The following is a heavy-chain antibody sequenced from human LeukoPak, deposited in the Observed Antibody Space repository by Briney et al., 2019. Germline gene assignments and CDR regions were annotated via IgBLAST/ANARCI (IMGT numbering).Heavy chain of an antibody. V-gene: IGHV4-4*07. Sequence: SETLSLTCTVSGGSISSYYWSWIRQPAGKGLEWIGRIYTSGSTNYNPSLKSRVTMSVDTSKNQFSLKLSSVTAADTAVYYCARDPLVVVAATPSWYFDLWGRGTLSLSPQ. CDR2: IYTSGST. CDR3: ARDPLVVVAATPSWYFDL. D-gene: IGHD2-15*01. CDR1: GGSISSYY. J-gene: IGHJ2*01.